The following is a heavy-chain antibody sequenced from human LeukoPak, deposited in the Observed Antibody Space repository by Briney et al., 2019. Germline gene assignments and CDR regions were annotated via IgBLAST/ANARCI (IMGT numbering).Heavy chain of an antibody. Sequence: GASVKVSCKASGYTFTGYYMHWVRQAPGQGLGWMGWINPNSGGTNYAQKFQGRVTMTRDTSISTAYMELSRLRSDDTAVYYCARDPYYYDSSGYYQYYWGQGTLVTVSS. CDR1: GYTFTGYY. D-gene: IGHD3-22*01. V-gene: IGHV1-2*02. CDR2: INPNSGGT. CDR3: ARDPYYYDSSGYYQYY. J-gene: IGHJ4*02.